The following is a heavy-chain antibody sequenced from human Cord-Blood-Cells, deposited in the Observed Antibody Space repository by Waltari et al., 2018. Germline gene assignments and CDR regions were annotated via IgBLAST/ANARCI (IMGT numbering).Heavy chain of an antibody. CDR3: AKDYSGSYYSAFDI. CDR1: GFTFDDYA. J-gene: IGHJ3*02. D-gene: IGHD1-26*01. Sequence: DVQLVESGGGLVQPGRSLRLSCAASGFTFDDYAMHWVRQAPGKGLEWVSGIRWNRGSIGYADSVKGRFTISRDNAKNSLYLQMNSLRAEDTALYYCAKDYSGSYYSAFDIWGQGTMVTVSS. V-gene: IGHV3-9*01. CDR2: IRWNRGSI.